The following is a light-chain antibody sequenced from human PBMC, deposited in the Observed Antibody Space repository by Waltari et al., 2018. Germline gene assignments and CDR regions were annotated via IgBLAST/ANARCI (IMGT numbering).Light chain of an antibody. CDR3: CSYAGSQTSV. V-gene: IGLV2-11*01. Sequence: QSALTPPRSVSGSTGQSVTISCTGTSSDVGGYGYVSWYQQHPGKAPKLMIYDVNKRPSGVPDRFSGSKSGNTASLTISGLQADDEADYYCCSYAGSQTSVFGGGTKVTVL. J-gene: IGLJ2*01. CDR2: DVN. CDR1: SSDVGGYGY.